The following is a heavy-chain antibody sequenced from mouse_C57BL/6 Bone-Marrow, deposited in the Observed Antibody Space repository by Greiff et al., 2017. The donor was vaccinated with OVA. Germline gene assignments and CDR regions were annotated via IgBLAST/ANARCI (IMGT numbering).Heavy chain of an antibody. CDR3: ARGGLDYPWFAY. CDR1: GYSITSGYY. Sequence: ESGPGLVKPSQSLSLTCSVTGYSITSGYYWNWIRQFPGNKLEWMGYISYDGSNNYNPSLKNRISITRDTSKNQFFLKLNSVTTEDTATYYCARGGLDYPWFAYWGQGTLVTVSA. CDR2: ISYDGSN. J-gene: IGHJ3*01. D-gene: IGHD2-4*01. V-gene: IGHV3-6*01.